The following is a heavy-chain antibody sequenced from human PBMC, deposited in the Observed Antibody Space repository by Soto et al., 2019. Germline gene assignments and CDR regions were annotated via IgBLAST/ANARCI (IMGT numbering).Heavy chain of an antibody. CDR3: AKDRTRRASGYSLDH. J-gene: IGHJ4*02. CDR2: VSASGLNT. D-gene: IGHD5-18*01. CDR1: GFTFSTYA. V-gene: IGHV3-23*01. Sequence: EVQLLESGGKLVQPGGSLTLSCAASGFTFSTYAMAWVRQAPGKGLEWVSGVSASGLNTDYADPVKGLFYMSGDNSKNPVSRLTNSLRGEDTALYYCAKDRTRRASGYSLDHWGQGTPVTFPS.